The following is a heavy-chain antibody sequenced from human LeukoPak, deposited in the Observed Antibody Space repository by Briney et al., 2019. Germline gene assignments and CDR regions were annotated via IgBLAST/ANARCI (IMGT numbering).Heavy chain of an antibody. CDR3: AKGFSSMAFDI. CDR1: GFTFSSYG. D-gene: IGHD6-13*01. V-gene: IGHV3-30*18. CDR2: ISYDGSNK. J-gene: IGHJ3*02. Sequence: GGSLRLSCAASGFTFSSYGMHWVRQAPGEGLEWVAVISYDGSNKYYADSVKGRFTISRDNSKNTLYLQMNSLRAEDTAVYYCAKGFSSMAFDIWGQGTMVTVSS.